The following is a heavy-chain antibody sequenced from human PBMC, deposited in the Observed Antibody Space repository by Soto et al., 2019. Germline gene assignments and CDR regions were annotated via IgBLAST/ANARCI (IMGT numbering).Heavy chain of an antibody. CDR3: AREGSYRRRQDV. CDR2: IWYDGSNK. J-gene: IGHJ6*02. D-gene: IGHD1-26*01. V-gene: IGHV3-33*01. Sequence: GGSLRVSCAASGFTFSSYGMHWVRQAPGKGLEWVAVIWYDGSNKYYADSVKGRFTISRDNSKNTLYLQMKSLRAEDTAVYYCAREGSYRRRQDVRGQGTTVTVSS. CDR1: GFTFSSYG.